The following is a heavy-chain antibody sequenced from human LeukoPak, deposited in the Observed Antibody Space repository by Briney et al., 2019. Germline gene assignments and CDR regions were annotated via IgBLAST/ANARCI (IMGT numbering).Heavy chain of an antibody. CDR1: GFTFSTYA. Sequence: GGSLRLSCADSGFTFSTYAMSWVRQAPGQGLEWVSTISNSASSTYYADSVKGRFTISRDNSKNTLYLQMNSLRAEDTAVYYCATGIAAAGTGYFQHWGQGTLVIVSS. D-gene: IGHD6-13*01. V-gene: IGHV3-23*01. J-gene: IGHJ1*01. CDR2: ISNSASST. CDR3: ATGIAAAGTGYFQH.